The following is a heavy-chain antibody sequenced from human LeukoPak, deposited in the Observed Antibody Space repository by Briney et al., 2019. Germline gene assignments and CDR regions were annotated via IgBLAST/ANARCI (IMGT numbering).Heavy chain of an antibody. D-gene: IGHD3-9*01. CDR3: ARISYNLTATSLFRYMDV. V-gene: IGHV2-70*11. J-gene: IGHJ6*03. CDR2: IDWDDDK. CDR1: GFSLSTSGMC. Sequence: SGPALVKPTQTLTLTCTFSGFSLSTSGMCVSWIRQPPGKALEWLARIDWDDDKYYSTSLKTRLTISKDTSKNQVVLTMTSMDPVDTATYYCARISYNLTATSLFRYMDVWGKGTTVTVSS.